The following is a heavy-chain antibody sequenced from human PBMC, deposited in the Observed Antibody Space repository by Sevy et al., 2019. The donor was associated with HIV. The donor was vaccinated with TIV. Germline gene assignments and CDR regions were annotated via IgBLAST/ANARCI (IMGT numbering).Heavy chain of an antibody. D-gene: IGHD2-8*01. Sequence: GGSLRLTCAASGFTFSKYSMSWVRLAPGKGLEWVSTFSFGCGRINYADSVKDRFTISRDDSKNTLYLQMNSLRAEDTAVYYCAREGCTKPHDYWGQGTLVTVSS. CDR1: GFTFSKYS. J-gene: IGHJ4*02. V-gene: IGHV3-23*01. CDR3: AREGCTKPHDY. CDR2: FSFGCGRI.